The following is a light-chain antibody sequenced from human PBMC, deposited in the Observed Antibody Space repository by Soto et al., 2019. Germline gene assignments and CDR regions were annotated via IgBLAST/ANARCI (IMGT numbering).Light chain of an antibody. CDR1: SSDIGTYNH. V-gene: IGLV2-14*01. Sequence: QSALTQPASVSGSPGQSITISCTGASSDIGTYNHVSWYQQHPGKAPRLIINDVTNRPSGVSNRFSGSKSGYTASLTISGLQTEDEAEYYCSSYTSSSTVVFGGGTKVTVL. CDR3: SSYTSSSTVV. J-gene: IGLJ2*01. CDR2: DVT.